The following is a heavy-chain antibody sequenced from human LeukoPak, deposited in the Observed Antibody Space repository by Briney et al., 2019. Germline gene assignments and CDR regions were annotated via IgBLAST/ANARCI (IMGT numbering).Heavy chain of an antibody. Sequence: ASVKVSCKASGYTFTDYDMHWVRQPPGQGLEWMGWINPNSGGTNYAQKFQGRVTMTRDTSISTAYMELSRLRSDDTAVYYCARDATEDSSSWSEVYYYYYYMDVWGKGTTVTISS. CDR1: GYTFTDYD. V-gene: IGHV1-2*02. J-gene: IGHJ6*03. CDR3: ARDATEDSSSWSEVYYYYYYMDV. D-gene: IGHD6-13*01. CDR2: INPNSGGT.